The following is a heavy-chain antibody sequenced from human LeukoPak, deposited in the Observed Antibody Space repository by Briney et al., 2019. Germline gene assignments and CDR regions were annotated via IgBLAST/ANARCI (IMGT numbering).Heavy chain of an antibody. J-gene: IGHJ4*02. V-gene: IGHV6-1*01. CDR3: AREGSFYCSGGSCYSGFDY. CDR2: TYYRSKWYN. CDR1: GDSVSSNSAA. D-gene: IGHD2-15*01. Sequence: SQTLSLTCAISGDSVSSNSAAWNWIRQSPSRGLEWLGRTYYRSKWYNDYAVSVKSRITINPDTSKNQFSLQLNSVTPEDTAVYYCAREGSFYCSGGSCYSGFDYWGQGTLVTVSS.